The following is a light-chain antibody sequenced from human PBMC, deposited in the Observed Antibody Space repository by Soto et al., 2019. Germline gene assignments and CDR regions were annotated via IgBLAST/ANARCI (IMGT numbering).Light chain of an antibody. CDR3: QQYFNWPLTWT. CDR1: QSVSIL. V-gene: IGKV3-15*01. Sequence: TLSVSPGERATLSCRASQSVSILLAWYQQKPGQAPRLLIHGATTRATCIPARFSGSGSGTEFTLTIRSLQSEDSAFYYCQQYFNWPLTWTFGPGTKVDIK. J-gene: IGKJ1*01. CDR2: GAT.